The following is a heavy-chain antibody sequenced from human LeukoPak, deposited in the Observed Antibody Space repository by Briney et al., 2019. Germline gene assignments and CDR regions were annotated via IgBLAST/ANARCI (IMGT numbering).Heavy chain of an antibody. Sequence: GASVKVSCKASGYTFTSSDINWVRPATGQGLEWMGWMNPNSGNTGYAQKFQGRVAMTRNTSISTAYMELSSLRSEDTAVYYCARWGTLSSYYYYYYGMDVWGQGTTVTVSS. D-gene: IGHD3-16*01. V-gene: IGHV1-8*01. CDR1: GYTFTSSD. J-gene: IGHJ6*02. CDR2: MNPNSGNT. CDR3: ARWGTLSSYYYYYYGMDV.